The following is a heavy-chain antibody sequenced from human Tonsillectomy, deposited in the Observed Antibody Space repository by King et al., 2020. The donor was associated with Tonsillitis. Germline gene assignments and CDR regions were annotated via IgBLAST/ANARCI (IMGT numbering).Heavy chain of an antibody. J-gene: IGHJ3*02. Sequence: VQLQESGPGLVKPSETLSLTCTVSGGSVSSGLYYWSWIRQPPGKGLEWIGYIYYSGSTNYNPSPKSRVTISGDTSKNQFSLRLTSVTAADTAVYYCSRHGEHGNSWSAFDIWGQGTMVTVSS. CDR1: GGSVSSGLYY. CDR3: SRHGEHGNSWSAFDI. CDR2: IYYSGST. D-gene: IGHD6-6*01. V-gene: IGHV4-61*01.